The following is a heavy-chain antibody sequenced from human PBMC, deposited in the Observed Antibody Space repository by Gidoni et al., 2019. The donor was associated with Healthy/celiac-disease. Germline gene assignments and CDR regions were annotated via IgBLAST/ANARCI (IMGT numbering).Heavy chain of an antibody. Sequence: QVQLVQSGAEVKKPGASVKVSCKASGYTFTGYYIHCVRQAPGQGLEWMGWINPNSGSTSYAQKFQGRVTKTRDTSISTAYMELSRLRSDDTAVYYCARDRMRIAARRVVYYYYGMDVWGQGTTVTVSS. CDR1: GYTFTGYY. D-gene: IGHD6-6*01. J-gene: IGHJ6*02. CDR3: ARDRMRIAARRVVYYYYGMDV. V-gene: IGHV1-2*02. CDR2: INPNSGST.